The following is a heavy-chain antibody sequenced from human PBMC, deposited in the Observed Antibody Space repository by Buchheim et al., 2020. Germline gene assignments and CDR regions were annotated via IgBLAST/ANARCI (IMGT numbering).Heavy chain of an antibody. CDR3: ARDRDYDSSGYPRAYYYYYYMDV. CDR1: GGTFSSYA. D-gene: IGHD3-22*01. CDR2: IIPIFGTA. V-gene: IGHV1-69*06. Sequence: QVQLVQSGAEVKKPGSSVKGSCKASGGTFSSYAISWVRQAPGQGLEWMGGIIPIFGTANYAQKFQGRVTITADKSTSTAYMELSSLRSEDTAVYYCARDRDYDSSGYPRAYYYYYYMDVWGKGTT. J-gene: IGHJ6*03.